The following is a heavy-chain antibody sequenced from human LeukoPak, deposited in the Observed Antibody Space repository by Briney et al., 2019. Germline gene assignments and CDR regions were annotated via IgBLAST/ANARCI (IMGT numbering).Heavy chain of an antibody. CDR1: GFIFSSHW. V-gene: IGHV3-74*03. CDR3: ARVAGFCSSSSCQRFHNYYYIDV. Sequence: PGGSLRLSCAASGFIFSSHWMFWVRQAPGKGLVWVSRISSDGNNTKYADSVKGRFTISRDNAKNTLSLQMNSLRVEDTAVYYCARVAGFCSSSSCQRFHNYYYIDVWGKGTTVTVSS. J-gene: IGHJ6*03. CDR2: ISSDGNNT. D-gene: IGHD2-2*01.